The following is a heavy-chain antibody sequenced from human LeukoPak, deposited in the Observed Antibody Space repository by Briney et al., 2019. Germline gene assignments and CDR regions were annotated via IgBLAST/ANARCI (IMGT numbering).Heavy chain of an antibody. CDR1: GFTFSSYS. Sequence: GGSLRLSCAASGFTFSSYSMNWVRQAPGKGLEWVSSISSSSSSYIYYADSVKGRFTISRDNAKNSLYLQMNSLRAEDTAVYYCARVRREYQLLYYFDYWGQGTLVTVSS. CDR2: ISSSSSSYI. V-gene: IGHV3-21*01. CDR3: ARVRREYQLLYYFDY. D-gene: IGHD2-2*01. J-gene: IGHJ4*02.